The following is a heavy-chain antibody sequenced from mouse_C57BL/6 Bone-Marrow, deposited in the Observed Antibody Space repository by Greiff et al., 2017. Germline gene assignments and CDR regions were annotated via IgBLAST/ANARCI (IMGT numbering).Heavy chain of an antibody. CDR3: ARRIYYYGSSWYFDV. V-gene: IGHV8-12*01. D-gene: IGHD1-1*01. Sequence: QVTLKESGPGILQSSQTLSLTCSFSGFSLSTSGMGVSWLRPPSGKGLEWLAHIYWDDDKRYNPSLKSRPIISKDTSRNQGFLKITCVDTADTATYYWARRIYYYGSSWYFDVWGTGTTVTVSS. CDR2: IYWDDDK. CDR1: GFSLSTSGMG. J-gene: IGHJ1*03.